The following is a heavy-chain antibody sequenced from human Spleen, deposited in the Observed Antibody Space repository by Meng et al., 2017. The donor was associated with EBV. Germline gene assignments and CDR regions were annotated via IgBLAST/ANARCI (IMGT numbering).Heavy chain of an antibody. CDR1: AYTFTGYY. CDR3: ARDLGMDSGWSQYYFDF. CDR2: VSGYNGNT. J-gene: IGHJ4*02. D-gene: IGHD6-19*01. Sequence: QVQLVQSGAEVKKPGASVKVSCKASAYTFTGYYMHWVRQAPGQGLEWMGWVSGYNGNTKYAQNLQGRVTMTTETSTTTAYMELRSLRSDDTAVYYCARDLGMDSGWSQYYFDFWGQGTLVTVSS. V-gene: IGHV1-18*04.